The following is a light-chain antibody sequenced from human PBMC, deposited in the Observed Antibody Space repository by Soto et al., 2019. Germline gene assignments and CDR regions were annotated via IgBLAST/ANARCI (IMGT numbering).Light chain of an antibody. V-gene: IGKV3-20*01. J-gene: IGKJ4*01. Sequence: EMVLTQSPGTLSLSPGERATLSCRASQSVSSSYLDWYQQKPGQAPRLLIYGASSRVTGIPDRFSGSGSGTAFALTIIRLEPEDFAVYYCQQYGNSPAFGGGTKVEIK. CDR3: QQYGNSPA. CDR1: QSVSSSY. CDR2: GAS.